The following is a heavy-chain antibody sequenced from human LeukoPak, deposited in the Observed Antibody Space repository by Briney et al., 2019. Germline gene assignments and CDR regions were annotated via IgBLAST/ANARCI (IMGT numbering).Heavy chain of an antibody. CDR1: GFTFSIYW. CDR3: ARIPPIGYSSGWFDYYYYGMDV. V-gene: IGHV3-74*01. Sequence: PGGSLRLSCAASGFTFSIYWMYWVRQAPGEGLMWVSRCDSDGSGTTYVDSVKGRFTVSRDNAKSTLYLQMSSLRAEDTAVYYCARIPPIGYSSGWFDYYYYGMDVWGQGTTVTVSS. J-gene: IGHJ6*02. D-gene: IGHD6-19*01. CDR2: CDSDGSGT.